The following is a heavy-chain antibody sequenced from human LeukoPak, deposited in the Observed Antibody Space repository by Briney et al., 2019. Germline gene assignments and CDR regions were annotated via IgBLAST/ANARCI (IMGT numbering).Heavy chain of an antibody. CDR1: GFTFSSYA. J-gene: IGHJ4*02. D-gene: IGHD3-9*01. CDR3: VKELEVRYFDWPPFDY. V-gene: IGHV3-64D*06. Sequence: GGSLRLSCSASGFTFSSYAMHWVRQAPGKGLEYVSAISSSGGSTYYADSVKGRFTISRDNSKNTLYLQMSSLRAEDTAVYYCVKELEVRYFDWPPFDYWGQGTLVTVSS. CDR2: ISSSGGST.